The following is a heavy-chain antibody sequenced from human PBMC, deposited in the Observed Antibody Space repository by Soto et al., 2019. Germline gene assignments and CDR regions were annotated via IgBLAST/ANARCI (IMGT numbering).Heavy chain of an antibody. D-gene: IGHD3-22*01. V-gene: IGHV3-23*01. CDR2: ISGSGGRT. J-gene: IGHJ4*02. CDR1: GFTFSSYA. CDR3: AKEVLPDSTFDY. Sequence: EVQLLESGGGLVQPGGSLRLSCAASGFTFSSYAMSWVRQAPGKGLEWVSAISGSGGRTYYADSVKGRFTISRDNSKNTLYLQMHSLRAEDMAVYYCAKEVLPDSTFDYWGQGTLVTVSS.